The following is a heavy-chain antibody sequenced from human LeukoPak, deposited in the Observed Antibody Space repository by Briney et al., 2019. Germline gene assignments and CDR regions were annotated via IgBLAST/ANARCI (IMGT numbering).Heavy chain of an antibody. CDR1: GGSISSGGYY. V-gene: IGHV4-31*03. Sequence: SRTLSLTCTVSGGSISSGGYYWSWIRQHPGKGLEWIGYIYYSGSTYYNPSLKSRVTISVDTSKNQFSLKLSSVTAADTAVYYCARDSHYGSAIRWGQGTLVTVSS. J-gene: IGHJ4*02. CDR2: IYYSGST. D-gene: IGHD3-10*01. CDR3: ARDSHYGSAIR.